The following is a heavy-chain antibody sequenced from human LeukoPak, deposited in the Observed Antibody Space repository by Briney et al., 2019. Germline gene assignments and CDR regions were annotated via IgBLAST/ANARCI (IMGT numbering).Heavy chain of an antibody. CDR1: GGSISSYY. CDR2: IYYSGST. Sequence: SETLSLTCTVSGGSISSYYWSWIRQPPGKGLEWIGYIYYSGSTNYNPSLKGRVTISVDTSKNQFSLKLSSVTAADTAVYYCARLATVDLYYFDYWGQGTLVTVSS. J-gene: IGHJ4*02. V-gene: IGHV4-59*01. D-gene: IGHD5-24*01. CDR3: ARLATVDLYYFDY.